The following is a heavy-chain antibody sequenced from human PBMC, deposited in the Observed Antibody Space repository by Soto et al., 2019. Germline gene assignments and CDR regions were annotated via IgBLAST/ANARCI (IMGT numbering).Heavy chain of an antibody. J-gene: IGHJ4*02. D-gene: IGHD1-26*01. CDR3: ARDLGGQIVDY. CDR1: GYTFTSYG. V-gene: IGHV1-18*01. Sequence: ASVKVSVMASGYTFTSYGISRVRQAPGQGLEWMGWISGYNGNTKYAQKLQGRVTMTTDTSTSTAYMELRSLRSDDTAVYYCARDLGGQIVDYWGQGTLVTVSS. CDR2: ISGYNGNT.